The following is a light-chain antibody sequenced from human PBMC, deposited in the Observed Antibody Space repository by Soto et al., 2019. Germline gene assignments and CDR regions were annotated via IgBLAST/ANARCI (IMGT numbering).Light chain of an antibody. CDR3: QQRSNCPPWT. V-gene: IGKV3-11*01. J-gene: IGKJ1*01. CDR2: DAS. Sequence: EIVLTQSPAPLSLSPGERATLSCRASQSVSSYLAWYQQKPGQAPRLLIYDASTRATGIPARFSGSGSGTDFSLPISSLEPEDFAVYYCQQRSNCPPWTLGQGTKVDSK. CDR1: QSVSSY.